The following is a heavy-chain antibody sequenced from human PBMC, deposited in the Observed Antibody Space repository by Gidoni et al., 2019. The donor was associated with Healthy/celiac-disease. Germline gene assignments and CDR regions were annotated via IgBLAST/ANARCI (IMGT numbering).Heavy chain of an antibody. CDR2: ISRSANSI. CDR3: ARIGLSDYGGHYWYFDL. Sequence: QVQLAESGGGLVKPVGSLRLSCAASGFAFSGDYMNWVRQAPGKGLEWVSYISRSANSIYYADSVKGRFTISRDNAKNSLYLQMNSLRAEDTAVYYCARIGLSDYGGHYWYFDLWGRGTLVTVSS. CDR1: GFAFSGDY. J-gene: IGHJ2*01. D-gene: IGHD4-17*01. V-gene: IGHV3-11*01.